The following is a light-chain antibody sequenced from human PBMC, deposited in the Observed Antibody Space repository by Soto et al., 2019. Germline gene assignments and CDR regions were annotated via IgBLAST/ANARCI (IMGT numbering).Light chain of an antibody. Sequence: DIQMTQSPSTLSASVGDRVTITCRASQSISSWLAWYQQKPGKAPKLLIYKTSNLESGVPSRFSGSGSGTEFSLTISSLQPDDFATYYCQQCSDWPRTFGQGTKVDIK. CDR1: QSISSW. V-gene: IGKV1-5*03. CDR3: QQCSDWPRT. CDR2: KTS. J-gene: IGKJ1*01.